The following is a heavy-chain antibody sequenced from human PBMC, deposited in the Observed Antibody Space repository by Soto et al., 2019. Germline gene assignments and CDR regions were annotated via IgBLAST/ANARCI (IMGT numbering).Heavy chain of an antibody. CDR1: GFTFSDHY. Sequence: EVQLVESGGGLVQPGGSLRLSCAASGFTFSDHYMDWVRQAPGKGREWVGRIRHKANSYSTQYAASVKGRFTISRDDSKTSLSLQMNSLKAADTAVYYCTRVRIYADDSGRPFDIWGQWTVVTVSS. D-gene: IGHD2-8*01. V-gene: IGHV3-72*01. J-gene: IGHJ3*02. CDR3: TRVRIYADDSGRPFDI. CDR2: IRHKANSYST.